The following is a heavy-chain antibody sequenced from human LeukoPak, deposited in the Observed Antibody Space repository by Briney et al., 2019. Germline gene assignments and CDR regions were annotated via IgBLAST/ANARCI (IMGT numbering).Heavy chain of an antibody. D-gene: IGHD3-3*01. CDR1: GYTFTSYY. Sequence: APVKVSCKASGYTFTSYYMHWVRQAPGQGLEWMGIINPSGGSTSYAQKLQGRVTMTRDTSTSTVYMELSSLRSEDTAVYYCAREGVDGNYFDYWGQGTLVTVSS. J-gene: IGHJ4*02. CDR2: INPSGGST. CDR3: AREGVDGNYFDY. V-gene: IGHV1-46*04.